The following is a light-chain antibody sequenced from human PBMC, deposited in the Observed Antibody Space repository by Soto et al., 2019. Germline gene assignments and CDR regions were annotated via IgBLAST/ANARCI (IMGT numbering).Light chain of an antibody. CDR3: SSSTSTNTLL. J-gene: IGLJ2*01. Sequence: QSALTQPASVSGSPGQSITISCTGTNSDVGGDNYVSWYQQHPGKAPKLMIYEVSNRPSGVSNRFSGSKSGNTASLTISGLQAEDEADYDCSSSTSTNTLLFGGGTKLTVL. CDR1: NSDVGGDNY. V-gene: IGLV2-14*01. CDR2: EVS.